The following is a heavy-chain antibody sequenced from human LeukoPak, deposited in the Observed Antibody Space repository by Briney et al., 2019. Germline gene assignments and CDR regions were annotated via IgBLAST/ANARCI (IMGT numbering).Heavy chain of an antibody. Sequence: ASVKVSXKASGGTFSSYAISWVRQAPGQGLEWMGGIIPIFGTANYAQKFQGRVTITTDESTSTAYMELSSLRSEDTAVYYCARSSHTAMVTYGNFDYWGQGTLVTVSS. J-gene: IGHJ4*02. CDR1: GGTFSSYA. V-gene: IGHV1-69*05. CDR2: IIPIFGTA. CDR3: ARSSHTAMVTYGNFDY. D-gene: IGHD5-18*01.